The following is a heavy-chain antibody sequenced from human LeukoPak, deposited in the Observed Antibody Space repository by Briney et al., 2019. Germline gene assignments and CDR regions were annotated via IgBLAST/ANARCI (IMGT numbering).Heavy chain of an antibody. J-gene: IGHJ3*02. CDR3: VRAPRYCSGDSCRVDAFDI. CDR2: TYYRSKWYN. Sequence: SQTLSLTCAISGDSVSNTRSAWNWIRQSPSRGLEWLGRTYYRSKWYNDYAVSVKSRITINPDTSKNQFSLQLNSVTPEDTAVYYCVRAPRYCSGDSCRVDAFDIWGQGTMVTVSS. D-gene: IGHD2-15*01. V-gene: IGHV6-1*01. CDR1: GDSVSNTRSA.